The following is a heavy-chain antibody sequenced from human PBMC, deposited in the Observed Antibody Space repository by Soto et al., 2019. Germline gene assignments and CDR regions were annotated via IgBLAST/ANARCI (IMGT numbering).Heavy chain of an antibody. CDR2: ISAYNGNT. CDR3: ARPVDGSGSYYNEGYYYYYGMDV. J-gene: IGHJ6*02. D-gene: IGHD3-10*01. V-gene: IGHV1-18*01. CDR1: GYTFTSYG. Sequence: QVQLVQSGAEVKKPGASVKVSCKASGYTFTSYGISWVRQAPGQGLEWMGWISAYNGNTNYAQKLQGRVTMTTDTSTSTAYMELRSLRSDDTAVYYCARPVDGSGSYYNEGYYYYYGMDVWGQGTTVTVSS.